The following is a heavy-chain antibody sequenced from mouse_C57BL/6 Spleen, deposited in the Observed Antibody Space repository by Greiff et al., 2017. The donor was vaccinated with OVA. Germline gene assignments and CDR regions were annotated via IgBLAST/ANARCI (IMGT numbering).Heavy chain of an antibody. Sequence: EVQLQQSGAELVRPGASVKLSCTASGFNIKDDYMHWVKQRPEQGLEWIGWIDPENGDTEYASKFQGKATITADTSSNTAYLQLSSLTSEDTAVYYCTTGTTVVPMDYWGQGTSVTVSS. D-gene: IGHD1-1*01. CDR1: GFNIKDDY. CDR3: TTGTTVVPMDY. V-gene: IGHV14-4*01. CDR2: IDPENGDT. J-gene: IGHJ4*01.